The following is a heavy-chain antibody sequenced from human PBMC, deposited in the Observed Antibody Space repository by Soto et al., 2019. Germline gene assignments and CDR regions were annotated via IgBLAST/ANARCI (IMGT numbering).Heavy chain of an antibody. J-gene: IGHJ5*02. Sequence: SETLSLTCAVYGGSFSGYYWSWIRQPPGKGLEWTGEINHSGSTNYNPSLKSRVTISVDTSKNQFSLKLSSVTAADTAVYYCARGLAQRLNWFDPWGQRTLVTVSS. CDR3: ARGLAQRLNWFDP. D-gene: IGHD3-22*01. CDR2: INHSGST. V-gene: IGHV4-34*01. CDR1: GGSFSGYY.